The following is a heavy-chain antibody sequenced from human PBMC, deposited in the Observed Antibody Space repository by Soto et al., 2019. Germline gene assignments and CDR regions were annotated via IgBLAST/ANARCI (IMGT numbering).Heavy chain of an antibody. CDR3: ARVSTVWFGAYYYGMDV. V-gene: IGHV1-18*01. Sequence: QVQLVQSGAEVKKPGASVKVSCKASGYTFTSYGINWVRQAPGQGLEWMGWISAYNGNTNYAPKLQGRVTMTTDTSTTTAYMELRSLRSHDTAVYYCARVSTVWFGAYYYGMDVWGQGTTVTVSS. CDR1: GYTFTSYG. D-gene: IGHD3-10*01. CDR2: ISAYNGNT. J-gene: IGHJ6*02.